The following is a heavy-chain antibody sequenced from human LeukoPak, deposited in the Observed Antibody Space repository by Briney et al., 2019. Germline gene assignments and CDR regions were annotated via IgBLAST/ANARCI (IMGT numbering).Heavy chain of an antibody. CDR3: AKDLITIFGVVTNGS. CDR2: ISGSSATT. D-gene: IGHD3-3*01. V-gene: IGHV3-23*01. J-gene: IGHJ5*02. CDR1: GFTFSHYT. Sequence: AGGSLRLSCAASGFTFSHYTMTWVRQAPGKGLERVSVISGSSATTYYADSVKGRFTISRDNSKNTLYLQMNRLRAEDTAVYYCAKDLITIFGVVTNGSWGQGTLVTVSS.